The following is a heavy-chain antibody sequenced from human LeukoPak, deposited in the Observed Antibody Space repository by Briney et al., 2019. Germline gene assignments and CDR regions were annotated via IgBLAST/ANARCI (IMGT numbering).Heavy chain of an antibody. CDR1: RFMFNSYG. CDR3: AKDVAPTRRAFAFDS. CDR2: AWYDGSNK. Sequence: GGSLRLSCAASRFMFNSYGMHWVRQAPGKGLEWAALAWYDGSNKYYADSVKGRFTISRDNSRNTLYLQMNSLRAEDTAVYYCAKDVAPTRRAFAFDSWGPGTLVTVSS. J-gene: IGHJ5*01. V-gene: IGHV3-33*06. D-gene: IGHD3-3*02.